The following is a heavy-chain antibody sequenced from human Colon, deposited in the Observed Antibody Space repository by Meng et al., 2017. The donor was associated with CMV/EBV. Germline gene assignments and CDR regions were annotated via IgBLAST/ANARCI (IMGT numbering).Heavy chain of an antibody. CDR2: ISSDGNIK. CDR1: GFTFSRYA. J-gene: IGHJ4*02. Sequence: GESLKISCAASGFTFSRYAIHWVRQAPGKGLEWVALISSDGNIKYYADSVKGRFTISRDNSKNTLSLQMNNLRPDDTSVYYCARVGDYPGGYYDSWGQGTLVTVSS. V-gene: IGHV3-30-3*01. D-gene: IGHD3-10*01. CDR3: ARVGDYPGGYYDS.